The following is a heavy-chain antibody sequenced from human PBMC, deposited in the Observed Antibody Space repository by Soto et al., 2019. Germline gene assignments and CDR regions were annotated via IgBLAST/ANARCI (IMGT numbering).Heavy chain of an antibody. V-gene: IGHV3-23*01. J-gene: IGHJ2*01. CDR3: AKALHCSSTSCYPDWYFDL. CDR1: GFTFSSYA. Sequence: GGSLRLSCAASGFTFSSYAMSWVRQAPGKGLEWVSAISGSGGGTYYADSVKGRFTISRDNSKNTLSLQMNSLRAEDTAVYYCAKALHCSSTSCYPDWYFDLWGRGTLVTVSS. CDR2: ISGSGGGT. D-gene: IGHD2-2*01.